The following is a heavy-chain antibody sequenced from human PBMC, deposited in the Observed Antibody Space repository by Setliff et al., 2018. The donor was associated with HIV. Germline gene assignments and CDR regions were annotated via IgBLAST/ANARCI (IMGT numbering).Heavy chain of an antibody. D-gene: IGHD2-15*01. V-gene: IGHV4-31*03. CDR2: IFHSGDT. CDR3: ARARRAGSGPKYFQH. CDR1: GVSVGSGDYY. J-gene: IGHJ1*01. Sequence: TLSLTCTVSGVSVGSGDYYWHWIRQHPEKALEWIGYIFHSGDTYYNPSLKSRVTMSVDKSKNQFSLRLSSVTAADTAVYYCARARRAGSGPKYFQHWGQGTLVTVSS.